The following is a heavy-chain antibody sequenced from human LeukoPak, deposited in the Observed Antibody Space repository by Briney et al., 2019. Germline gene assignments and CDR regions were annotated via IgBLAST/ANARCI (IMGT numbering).Heavy chain of an antibody. V-gene: IGHV1-2*02. D-gene: IGHD2-15*01. CDR3: ASPARYCSGGSCYQEKYYFDY. CDR2: INPNSGGT. Sequence: ASVKVSCKASGYTFTGYYMHWVRQAPGQGLEWMGWINPNSGGTNYAQKFQGRVTMTRDTSISTAYMELGRLRSDDTAVYYCASPARYCSGGSCYQEKYYFDYWGQGTLVTVSS. J-gene: IGHJ4*02. CDR1: GYTFTGYY.